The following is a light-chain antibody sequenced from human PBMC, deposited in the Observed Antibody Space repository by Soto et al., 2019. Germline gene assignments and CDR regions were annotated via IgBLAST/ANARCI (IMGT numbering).Light chain of an antibody. Sequence: DIHMTKYTYTLSGSVGDRVTITCRASQSLRSYLNWYQQKPGKAPKLLIYAASSLQSGVPSGFSGSGSGTDFTLTISSLQHEDVATDYCQQSYSTPLTFGGGTKVDIK. CDR2: AAS. CDR1: QSLRSY. V-gene: IGKV1-39*01. J-gene: IGKJ4*01. CDR3: QQSYSTPLT.